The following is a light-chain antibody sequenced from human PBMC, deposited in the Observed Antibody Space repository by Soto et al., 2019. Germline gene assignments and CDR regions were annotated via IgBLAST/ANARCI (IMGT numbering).Light chain of an antibody. CDR3: SSYTSSSTLEV. CDR1: SSDVGGYNY. CDR2: EVS. J-gene: IGLJ1*01. Sequence: QSALTQPASVSGSPGQSITISCTGTSSDVGGYNYGSWYQQHPGKAPKLMIYEVSNRPSGVSNRFAGSKSGNTASLTISGLQAEDEADYYCSSYTSSSTLEVFVTGTKVTVL. V-gene: IGLV2-14*01.